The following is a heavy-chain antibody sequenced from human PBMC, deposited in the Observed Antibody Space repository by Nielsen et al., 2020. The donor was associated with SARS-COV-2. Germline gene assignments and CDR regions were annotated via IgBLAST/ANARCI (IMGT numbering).Heavy chain of an antibody. J-gene: IGHJ4*02. CDR2: ISGSGGST. V-gene: IGHV3-23*01. CDR3: TKVQRVVVAATSFDY. D-gene: IGHD2-15*01. Sequence: WIRQPPGKGLEWVSAISGSGGSTYYADSVKGRFTISRDNSKNTLYLQMNSLRAEDTAVYYCTKVQRVVVAATSFDYWGQGTLVTVSS.